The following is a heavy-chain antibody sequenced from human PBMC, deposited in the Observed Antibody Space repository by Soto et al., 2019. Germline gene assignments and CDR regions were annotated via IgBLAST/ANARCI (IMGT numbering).Heavy chain of an antibody. V-gene: IGHV1-18*01. CDR2: ISAYNGNT. CDR3: ARDSGYGDYQGLSY. CDR1: GYTFTSYG. J-gene: IGHJ4*02. D-gene: IGHD4-17*01. Sequence: GASVKVSCKASGYTFTSYGISWVRQAPGQGLERMGWISAYNGNTNYAQKLQGRVTMTTDTSTSTAYMELRSLRSDDTAVYYCARDSGYGDYQGLSYWGQGTLVTVSS.